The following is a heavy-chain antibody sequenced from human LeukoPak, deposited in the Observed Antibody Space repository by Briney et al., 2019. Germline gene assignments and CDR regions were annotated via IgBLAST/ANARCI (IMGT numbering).Heavy chain of an antibody. Sequence: ASVKVSCKASGGTFSSYAISWVRQAPGQGLEWMGGIIPIFGTANYAQKFQGRVTITADESTSTAYMELSSLRSEDTAVYYCARDGQGYCSGGSCYIGYYFDYWGQGTLVTVS. J-gene: IGHJ4*02. D-gene: IGHD2-15*01. CDR2: IIPIFGTA. CDR1: GGTFSSYA. V-gene: IGHV1-69*13. CDR3: ARDGQGYCSGGSCYIGYYFDY.